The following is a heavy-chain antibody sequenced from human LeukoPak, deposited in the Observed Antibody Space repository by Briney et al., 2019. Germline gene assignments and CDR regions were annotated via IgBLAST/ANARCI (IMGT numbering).Heavy chain of an antibody. V-gene: IGHV4-31*03. CDR2: IYYSGST. CDR3: ARMSRSDWRFDY. D-gene: IGHD6-19*01. Sequence: SETLSLNCTVSGGSISSGGYYWSWIRQHPGKGLEWIGYIYYSGSTYNNPALKSRATISVDTSKNQFSLKLSSVTAADTAVYYWARMSRSDWRFDYWGQGTLVTVSS. CDR1: GGSISSGGYY. J-gene: IGHJ4*02.